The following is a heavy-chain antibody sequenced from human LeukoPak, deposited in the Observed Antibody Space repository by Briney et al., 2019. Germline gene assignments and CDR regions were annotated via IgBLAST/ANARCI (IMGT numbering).Heavy chain of an antibody. CDR2: MSYSGNT. Sequence: SETLSLTCTVSGASISSQFWSWVRQPPGKRPEYIGYMSYSGNTNYNPSLKSRGTISLDTSKNQFSLKLSSLTAADTAVYYCARFSSGSNWFDAWGQGTLVTVSS. J-gene: IGHJ5*02. CDR3: ARFSSGSNWFDA. V-gene: IGHV4-59*11. CDR1: GASISSQF.